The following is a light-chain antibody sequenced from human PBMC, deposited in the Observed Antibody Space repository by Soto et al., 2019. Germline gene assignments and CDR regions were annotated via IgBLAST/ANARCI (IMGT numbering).Light chain of an antibody. V-gene: IGKV3-20*01. J-gene: IGKJ4*01. CDR2: GAS. Sequence: EVVLTQSPGTLSLSPGERATLSCRASQSVDSSTLAWYQQKPGQAPRLLISGASKRATGTPDRFSGSGSGTDFTLTISGLEPEDFAVYYCQHFDDSLTFGGGTKVEIK. CDR1: QSVDSST. CDR3: QHFDDSLT.